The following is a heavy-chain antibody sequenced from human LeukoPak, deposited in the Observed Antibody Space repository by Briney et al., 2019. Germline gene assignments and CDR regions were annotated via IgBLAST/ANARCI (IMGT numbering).Heavy chain of an antibody. J-gene: IGHJ4*02. CDR3: ARGNGYPFDY. CDR2: TYYRSKWYN. D-gene: IGHD3-16*01. CDR1: GDSLSSNSAT. Sequence: SQTLSLTCAISGDSLSSNSATWNWVRQSPSGGLEWLGRTYYRSKWYNDYAVSVKGRVTINPDASKKQFSLPLNSVTPEDTAMYYWARGNGYPFDYWGQGTLVTVSS. V-gene: IGHV6-1*01.